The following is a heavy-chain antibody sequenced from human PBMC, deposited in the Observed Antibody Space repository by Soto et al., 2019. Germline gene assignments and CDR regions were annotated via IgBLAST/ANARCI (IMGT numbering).Heavy chain of an antibody. V-gene: IGHV3-74*01. CDR3: AGDSPHDSSVPGDY. Sequence: GGSLRLSCAASGFTFSTHWMHWVRQAPGKGLVWVSRINGDGSETTYADSVKGRLTISRDNAKNTLYLQMNNLRVEDMAVYYCAGDSPHDSSVPGDYWGQGTLVTVSS. CDR2: INGDGSET. CDR1: GFTFSTHW. D-gene: IGHD3-22*01. J-gene: IGHJ4*02.